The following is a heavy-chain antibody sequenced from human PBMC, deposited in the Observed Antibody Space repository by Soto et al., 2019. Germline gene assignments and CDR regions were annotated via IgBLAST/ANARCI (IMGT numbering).Heavy chain of an antibody. CDR3: APFALSIGAFDI. V-gene: IGHV4-39*01. Sequence: QLQLQESGPGLVKPSETLSLTCTVSGGSISSSSYYWGWIRQPPGKGLEWIGSIYYSGSTYYNPSLKSRVTIYVDTCKNQCSLKLSSVTAADTAVYYFAPFALSIGAFDIWGQGTMVTVAS. CDR1: GGSISSSSYY. D-gene: IGHD3-16*02. CDR2: IYYSGST. J-gene: IGHJ3*02.